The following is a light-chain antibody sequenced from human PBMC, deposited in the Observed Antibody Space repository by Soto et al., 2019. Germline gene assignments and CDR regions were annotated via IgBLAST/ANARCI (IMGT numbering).Light chain of an antibody. Sequence: DIRLTQSRSFLSASVGDRVTSACRASQGISSYLAWYQQKPGKAHKLLIYAASTLQSGVPSRFSGCGSGTEFTLTISSLQPEDSATYYCQQLNSYPLTFGGGTKVEIK. CDR1: QGISSY. V-gene: IGKV1-9*01. CDR3: QQLNSYPLT. J-gene: IGKJ4*01. CDR2: AAS.